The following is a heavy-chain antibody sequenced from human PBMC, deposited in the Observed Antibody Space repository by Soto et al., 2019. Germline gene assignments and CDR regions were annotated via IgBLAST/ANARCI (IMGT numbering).Heavy chain of an antibody. CDR3: AKDTPYTDYSKPYDS. J-gene: IGHJ4*02. CDR1: GFTFSSYD. V-gene: IGHV3-23*01. D-gene: IGHD5-12*01. Sequence: EVQLLQSEGGLVQPGGSLRLSCAASGFTFSSYDMSWVRQAPGKGLEWISTISVSGDTSYDADSVKGRFTISRDNSKNMVYLQMNSLRDEDTAVYCCAKDTPYTDYSKPYDSWGQGTLVTVSS. CDR2: ISVSGDTS.